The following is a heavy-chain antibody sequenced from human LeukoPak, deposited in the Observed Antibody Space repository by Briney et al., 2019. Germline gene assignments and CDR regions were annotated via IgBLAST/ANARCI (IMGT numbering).Heavy chain of an antibody. CDR3: ARDGSSWYNALDYYYYMDV. D-gene: IGHD6-13*01. J-gene: IGHJ6*03. CDR1: GFTFSSYA. CDR2: ISYDGSNK. V-gene: IGHV3-30*04. Sequence: GGSLRLSCAASGFTFSSYAMHWVRQAPGKGLEWVAVISYDGSNKYYADSVKGRFTISRDNSKNTLYLQMNSLRAEDTAVYYCARDGSSWYNALDYYYYMDVWGKGTTVTVSS.